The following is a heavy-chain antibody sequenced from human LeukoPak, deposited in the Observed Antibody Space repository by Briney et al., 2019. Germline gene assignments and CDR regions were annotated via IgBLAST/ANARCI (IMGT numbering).Heavy chain of an antibody. V-gene: IGHV3-21*01. CDR1: GFTFSSYS. CDR2: ISSSSSYI. Sequence: PGGSLRLSCAASGFTFSSYSMNWVRQAPGKGLEWVSSISSSSSYIYYADSVKGRFTISRDNAKNSLYLQMNSLRAEDTAVYYCARDTTLYCNSTSCYDSGPWGQGTLVTVSS. J-gene: IGHJ5*02. D-gene: IGHD2-2*01. CDR3: ARDTTLYCNSTSCYDSGP.